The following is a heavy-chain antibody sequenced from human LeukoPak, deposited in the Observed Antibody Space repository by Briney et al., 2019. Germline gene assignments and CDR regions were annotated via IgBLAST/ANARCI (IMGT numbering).Heavy chain of an antibody. D-gene: IGHD3-22*01. CDR2: ISSSGSTI. Sequence: GGSLRLSCAASGFTFSSYEMNWVRQAPGKGLEWVSYISSSGSTIYYADSVKGRFTISRDNAKNSLYLQMNSLRAEDTAVYYCARDLPAYSSGYYYHYYMDVWGKGTTVTISS. V-gene: IGHV3-48*03. CDR3: ARDLPAYSSGYYYHYYMDV. J-gene: IGHJ6*03. CDR1: GFTFSSYE.